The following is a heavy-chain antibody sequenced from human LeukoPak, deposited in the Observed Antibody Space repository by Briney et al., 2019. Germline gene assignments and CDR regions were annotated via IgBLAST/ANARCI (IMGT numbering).Heavy chain of an antibody. Sequence: PGGSLRLSCAASGFTFSSYAINWVRQAPGKGLEWVSVISGTGGRTYYADSVKGRFTISRDNSKNTLYLQMNSLRAEDTAVYYCAKDSPARGPFDIWGQGTMVTVSS. D-gene: IGHD6-25*01. CDR2: ISGTGGRT. CDR1: GFTFSSYA. V-gene: IGHV3-23*01. CDR3: AKDSPARGPFDI. J-gene: IGHJ3*02.